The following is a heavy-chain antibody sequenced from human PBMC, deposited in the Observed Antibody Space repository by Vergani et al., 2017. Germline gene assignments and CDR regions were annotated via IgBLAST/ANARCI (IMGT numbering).Heavy chain of an antibody. D-gene: IGHD3-22*01. CDR2: IYTGDSDT. J-gene: IGHJ4*02. Sequence: EVQLVQSGAEVKKPGESLKISCQGSANSFTNYWIAWVRQMPGKGLEWMGIIYTGDSDTKYSPSFQGQVTISADKSISTAYLQWSSLKASDSAMYYCARPSSGYLTNYFDYWGQGTLVTVSS. CDR1: ANSFTNYW. CDR3: ARPSSGYLTNYFDY. V-gene: IGHV5-51*01.